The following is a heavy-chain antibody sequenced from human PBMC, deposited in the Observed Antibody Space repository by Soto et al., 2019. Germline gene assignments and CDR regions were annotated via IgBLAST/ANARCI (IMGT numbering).Heavy chain of an antibody. V-gene: IGHV1-3*01. CDR2: INAGNGNT. CDR3: ARDLQADY. J-gene: IGHJ4*02. Sequence: ASVKVSCKASGYTFTSCAMQWVRQAPGQRLEWMGWINAGNGNTKYSRKFQGRVTITRDTSASTAYMELSSLRSEDTAVYYCARDLQADYWGQGTLVSVSS. CDR1: GYTFTSCA.